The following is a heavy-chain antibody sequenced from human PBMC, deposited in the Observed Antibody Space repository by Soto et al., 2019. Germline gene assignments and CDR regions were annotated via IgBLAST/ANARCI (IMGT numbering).Heavy chain of an antibody. J-gene: IGHJ5*02. CDR2: IIPIFGTA. CDR1: GGTFSSYA. D-gene: IGHD3-3*01. V-gene: IGHV1-69*01. CDR3: ARENTIFRVVIRSDWFDP. Sequence: QVQLVQSGAEVKKPGSSVKVSCKASGGTFSSYAISWVRQAPGQGLEWMGGIIPIFGTANYAHKFQGRVTITADESTSTAYMELSSLRSEDTAVYYCARENTIFRVVIRSDWFDPWGQGTLVTVSS.